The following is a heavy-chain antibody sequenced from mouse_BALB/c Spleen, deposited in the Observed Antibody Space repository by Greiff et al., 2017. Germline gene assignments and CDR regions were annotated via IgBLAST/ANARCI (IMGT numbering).Heavy chain of an antibody. CDR3: ARGDYRYGRFAY. D-gene: IGHD2-14*01. CDR1: GFTFSSFG. V-gene: IGHV5-17*02. Sequence: DVKLVESGGGLVQPGGSRKLSCAASGFTFSSFGMHWVRQAPEKGLEWVAYISSGSSTIYYADTVKGRFTISRDNPKNTLFLQMTSLRSEDTAMYYCARGDYRYGRFAYWGRGTLVTVSA. J-gene: IGHJ3*01. CDR2: ISSGSSTI.